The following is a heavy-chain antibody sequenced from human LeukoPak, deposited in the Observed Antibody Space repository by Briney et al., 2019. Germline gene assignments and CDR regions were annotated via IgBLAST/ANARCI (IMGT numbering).Heavy chain of an antibody. D-gene: IGHD3-3*01. Sequence: SETLSLTCTVSAVSFISSSHHWGWIRQSPGKGLEWIGSVYYGRTTYYNPSLDGRVTVSLDTSKNQFSLKLSSVTAADTAVYYCARGGLLEYYDFWSGYHAYFDYWGQGTLVTVSS. CDR2: VYYGRTT. J-gene: IGHJ4*02. CDR3: ARGGLLEYYDFWSGYHAYFDY. V-gene: IGHV4-39*01. CDR1: AVSFISSSHH.